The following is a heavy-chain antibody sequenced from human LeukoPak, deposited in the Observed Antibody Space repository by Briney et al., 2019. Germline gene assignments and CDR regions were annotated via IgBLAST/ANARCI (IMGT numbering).Heavy chain of an antibody. V-gene: IGHV3-23*01. Sequence: GGSLRLSCAASGFTFSSYAMSWVRQAPGKGLEWVPAISGSGGSTYYADSVKGRFTISRDNSKNTLYLQMNSLRAEDTAVYYCATNPPYCGGDCYSTYFFYWGQGTLVTVSS. D-gene: IGHD2-21*02. CDR1: GFTFSSYA. CDR2: ISGSGGST. CDR3: ATNPPYCGGDCYSTYFFY. J-gene: IGHJ4*02.